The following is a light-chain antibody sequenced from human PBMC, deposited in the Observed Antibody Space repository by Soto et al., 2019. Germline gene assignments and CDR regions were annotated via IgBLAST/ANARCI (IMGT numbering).Light chain of an antibody. Sequence: QAVVTQPPSVSGAPGQRVTISCTGSSSNIGAGYDVHWYQQLPGTAPKLLIYGKSTRPSGVPARFSGSKSGTSASLAITGLQAEDEADYYCQSYDSSLSVVFGGGTKLTVL. V-gene: IGLV1-40*01. CDR1: SSNIGAGYD. J-gene: IGLJ2*01. CDR3: QSYDSSLSVV. CDR2: GKS.